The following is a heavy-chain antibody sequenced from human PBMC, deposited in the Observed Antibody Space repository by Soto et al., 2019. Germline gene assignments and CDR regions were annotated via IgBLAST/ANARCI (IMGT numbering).Heavy chain of an antibody. CDR1: GGSVSSGSYY. Sequence: QVQLQESGPGLVKPSETLSLTCTVSGGSVSSGSYYWSWIRQPPGKGLEWIGYIYYSGSTNYNPSLKSRVTISVDTSKNQFALKLSSVTAADTAVYYCASTYVLRFLAWSNGISFYYGMDVWGQGTTVTVSS. D-gene: IGHD3-3*01. V-gene: IGHV4-61*01. CDR2: IYYSGST. CDR3: ASTYVLRFLAWSNGISFYYGMDV. J-gene: IGHJ6*02.